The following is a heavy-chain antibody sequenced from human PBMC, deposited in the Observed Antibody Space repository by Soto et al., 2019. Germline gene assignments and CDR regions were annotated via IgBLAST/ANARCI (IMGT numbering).Heavy chain of an antibody. J-gene: IGHJ4*02. Sequence: QVQLQESGPGLVKPSDTLSLTCAVSGYSISSSNWWGWIRQPPGKGLEWIGYIYYSGTTYYNPSLKSXXTXSXXTSPHQFSLKLTSVTAVDTAVYYCARREIQGPIDYWGQGTLVTVSS. D-gene: IGHD1-26*01. CDR1: GYSISSSNW. V-gene: IGHV4-28*01. CDR3: ARREIQGPIDY. CDR2: IYYSGTT.